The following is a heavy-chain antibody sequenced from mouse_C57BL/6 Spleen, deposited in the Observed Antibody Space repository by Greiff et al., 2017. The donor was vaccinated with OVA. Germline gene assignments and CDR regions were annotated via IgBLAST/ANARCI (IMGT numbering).Heavy chain of an antibody. CDR1: GYSITSGYY. D-gene: IGHD2-3*01. Sequence: EVKLMESGPGLVKPSQSLSLTCSVTGYSITSGYYWNWIRPFLGNKLEWMGYISYAGSNNYNQSLKNRISITRDTSKNQCFLKLNSVTTEDTATYYCARIYDGYSWCAYWGQETLVTVSA. J-gene: IGHJ3*01. CDR3: ARIYDGYSWCAY. CDR2: ISYAGSN. V-gene: IGHV3-6*01.